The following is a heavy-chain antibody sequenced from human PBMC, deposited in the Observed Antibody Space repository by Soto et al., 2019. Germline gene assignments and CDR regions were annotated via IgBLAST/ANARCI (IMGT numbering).Heavy chain of an antibody. J-gene: IGHJ4*02. D-gene: IGHD1-1*01. V-gene: IGHV3-74*01. CDR1: GFTFNIYW. Sequence: PGGSLRLSCVASGFTFNIYWMHWVRQAPGKGLEWVSRIDNDGSATTYADSVKGRFTISRDNAKNTLFLQMNTLRVDDTAVYYCARANWNSYWGQGTLVTVSS. CDR3: ARANWNSY. CDR2: IDNDGSAT.